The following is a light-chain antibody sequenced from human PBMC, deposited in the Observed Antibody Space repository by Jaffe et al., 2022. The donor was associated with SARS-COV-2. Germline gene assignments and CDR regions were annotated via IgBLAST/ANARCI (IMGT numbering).Light chain of an antibody. Sequence: QSALTQPASVSGSPGQSITISCTGTSSDVAGYNYVSWYQQHPGKAPKLMIYEVNNRPSGVSNRFSGSKSGNTASLTISGLQAEDEADYYCSSYTSGTTLYVFGTGTKVTVL. J-gene: IGLJ1*01. CDR1: SSDVAGYNY. V-gene: IGLV2-14*01. CDR3: SSYTSGTTLYV. CDR2: EVN.